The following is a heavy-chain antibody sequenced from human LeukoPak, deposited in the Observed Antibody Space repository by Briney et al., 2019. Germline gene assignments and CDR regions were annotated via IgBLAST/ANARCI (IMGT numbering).Heavy chain of an antibody. V-gene: IGHV3-74*01. CDR3: ARHPSAILTGPSFDY. CDR1: GFTFSSDW. D-gene: IGHD3-9*01. Sequence: GGSLRLSCAASGFTFSSDWMHWVRQAPGKGLVWVSRINRDGWSTTYANSVKGRFTISRDNAKNTLYLQMNSLRAEDTSLYYSARHPSAILTGPSFDYWGQGTLVTVSS. CDR2: INRDGWST. J-gene: IGHJ4*02.